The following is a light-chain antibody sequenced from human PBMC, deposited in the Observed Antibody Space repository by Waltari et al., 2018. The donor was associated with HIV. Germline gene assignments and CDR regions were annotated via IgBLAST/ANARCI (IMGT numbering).Light chain of an antibody. CDR3: ATWDDSLSGSVL. V-gene: IGLV1-47*01. CDR2: RNN. Sequence: QSVLTQPPSASGTPGQRVTISCSGSRYNIGSNYVYWYQDLPGTAPKLLIYRNNQRPAGVPDRFSASKSGTAASLAISGLRSEDEAAYYCATWDDSLSGSVLFGGGTKLTVL. CDR1: RYNIGSNY. J-gene: IGLJ2*01.